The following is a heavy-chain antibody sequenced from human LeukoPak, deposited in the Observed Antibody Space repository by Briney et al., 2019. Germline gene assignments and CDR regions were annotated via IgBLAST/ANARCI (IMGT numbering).Heavy chain of an antibody. CDR1: GVSISSHY. J-gene: IGHJ5*02. CDR2: IYYSGSN. Sequence: SETLSLTCTVSGVSISSHYWSWIRQPPGKGLEWIGYIYYSGSNIYNPSLKSRVTISVDTSKNQFSLKMSSVTAADTAVYYCARANLLSYYDFWSGYYTPWFDPWGQGALVTVSS. D-gene: IGHD3-3*01. CDR3: ARANLLSYYDFWSGYYTPWFDP. V-gene: IGHV4-59*11.